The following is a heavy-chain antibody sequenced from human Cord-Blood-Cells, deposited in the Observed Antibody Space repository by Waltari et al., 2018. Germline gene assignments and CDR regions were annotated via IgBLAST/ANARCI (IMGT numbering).Heavy chain of an antibody. V-gene: IGHV4-59*08. CDR1: GGSISSYY. Sequence: QVQLQESGPGLVKPSETLSLTCTVSGGSISSYYRRWPRQPPGKGLEWIGYIYYSGSTNYNPSLKSRVTISVDTSKNQFSLKLSSVTAADTAVYYCARQGSGSYDAFDIWGQGTMVTVSS. CDR3: ARQGSGSYDAFDI. J-gene: IGHJ3*02. D-gene: IGHD3-10*01. CDR2: IYYSGST.